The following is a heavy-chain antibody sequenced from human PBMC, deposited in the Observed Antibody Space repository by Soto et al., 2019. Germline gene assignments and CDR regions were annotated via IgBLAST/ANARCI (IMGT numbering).Heavy chain of an antibody. CDR2: TSGSGGSA. CDR3: AKGGGLRNQLLYGYYFHGMDV. V-gene: IGHV3-23*01. CDR1: GFSFSSYA. J-gene: IGHJ6*02. Sequence: EVQLLQSGGGLVQPGMSLRISCVASGFSFSSYAMSWVRQAPGKGLEWVSSTSGSGGSAYYADSVKGRFTIARDNSKNTLHLEVSSLRAEDTVVYYCAKGGGLRNQLLYGYYFHGMDVWGQGTTVTVSS. D-gene: IGHD3-10*01.